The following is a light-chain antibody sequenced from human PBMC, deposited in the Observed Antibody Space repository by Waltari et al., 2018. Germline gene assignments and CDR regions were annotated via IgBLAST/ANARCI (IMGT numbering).Light chain of an antibody. Sequence: EIVLTQSPATLSLSPGQRVTLSCRASQMFSSQLIWYQQKPGQAPRPLIYDASTRAAGIPARISGSGSGKDFTLTISSREPDDFAVYYCQQRYSWPRTFGQGTKLEI. CDR1: QMFSSQ. CDR3: QQRYSWPRT. J-gene: IGKJ2*01. V-gene: IGKV3-11*01. CDR2: DAS.